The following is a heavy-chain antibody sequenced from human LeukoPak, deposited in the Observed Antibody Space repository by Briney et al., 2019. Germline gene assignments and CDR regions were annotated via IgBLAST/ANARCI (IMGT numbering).Heavy chain of an antibody. V-gene: IGHV3-53*01. CDR3: AKDGSIAASPYYFDY. D-gene: IGHD6-6*01. J-gene: IGHJ4*02. CDR1: GFTVSSNY. Sequence: PGGSLRLSCAASGFTVSSNYMSWVRQAPGKGLEWVSAIYSGGSTYYADSVKGRFTISRDNSKNTLYLQMNSLRAEDSAVYYCAKDGSIAASPYYFDYWGQGTLVTISS. CDR2: IYSGGST.